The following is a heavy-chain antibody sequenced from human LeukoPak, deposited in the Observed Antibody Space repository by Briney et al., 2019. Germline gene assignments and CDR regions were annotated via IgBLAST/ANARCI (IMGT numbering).Heavy chain of an antibody. V-gene: IGHV4-59*01. Sequence: SETLSLTCTVSGGSISSYYWSWIRQPPGKGLEWIGYIYYSGSTNYNPSLKSRVTISVDTSKNQFSLKLGSVTAADTAVYYCARLRKGGNWASYYYYGMDVWGQGTTVTVSS. J-gene: IGHJ6*02. CDR3: ARLRKGGNWASYYYYGMDV. CDR2: IYYSGST. CDR1: GGSISSYY. D-gene: IGHD4-23*01.